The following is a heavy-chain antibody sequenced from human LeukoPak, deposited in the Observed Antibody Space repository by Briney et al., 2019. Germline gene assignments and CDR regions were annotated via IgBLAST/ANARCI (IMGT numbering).Heavy chain of an antibody. Sequence: GGSLRLSCAASGFTVSSNYMSWVRQAPGKGLEWVSVIYSGGSTYYADSVKGRFTISRDNSKNTLYLQMNSLGAEDTAVYYCARVGTGGWSYFQHWGQGTLVTVSS. CDR3: ARVGTGGWSYFQH. D-gene: IGHD6-19*01. CDR2: IYSGGST. CDR1: GFTVSSNY. J-gene: IGHJ1*01. V-gene: IGHV3-53*01.